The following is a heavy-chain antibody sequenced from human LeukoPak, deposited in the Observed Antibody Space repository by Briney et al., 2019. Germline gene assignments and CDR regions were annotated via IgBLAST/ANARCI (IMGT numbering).Heavy chain of an antibody. Sequence: PGGSLRLSCAASGFTFSNYAMIWVRQASGRGLEWVSAIRSGGGGTLYADSVKGRFTISRDNSKNTLFSQMNNMRAEDTAVYYCARDPNGDYVGAFEMWGPGTKVTVS. CDR2: IRSGGGGT. V-gene: IGHV3-23*01. D-gene: IGHD4-17*01. CDR3: ARDPNGDYVGAFEM. J-gene: IGHJ3*02. CDR1: GFTFSNYA.